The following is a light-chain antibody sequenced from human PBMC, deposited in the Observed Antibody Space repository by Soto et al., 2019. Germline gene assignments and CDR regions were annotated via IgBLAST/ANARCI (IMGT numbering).Light chain of an antibody. CDR3: QHPRWA. V-gene: IGKV1-9*01. CDR1: QGISSY. Sequence: IQLTQSPSSLSASVGDRVTITCRASQGISSYLAWYQQKPGQAPKLLIYAASALQTGVPSRFSGSGSETYFTLTITNRQPEDYGNYYRQHPRWAFGQGT. CDR2: AAS. J-gene: IGKJ1*01.